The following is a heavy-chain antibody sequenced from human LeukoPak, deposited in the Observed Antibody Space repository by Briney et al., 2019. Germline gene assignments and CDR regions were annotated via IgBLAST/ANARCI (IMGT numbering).Heavy chain of an antibody. J-gene: IGHJ5*02. CDR2: IYYSGST. Sequence: SETLSLTCTVSVDSISSGGYYWGWIRQHPGKGLEWIGYIYYSGSTYYNPSLKSRVTISVDTSKNQFSLKLSSVTAADTAVYYCARDGYDSSGYYPNWFDPWGQGTLVTVSS. CDR3: ARDGYDSSGYYPNWFDP. D-gene: IGHD3-22*01. CDR1: VDSISSGGYY. V-gene: IGHV4-31*03.